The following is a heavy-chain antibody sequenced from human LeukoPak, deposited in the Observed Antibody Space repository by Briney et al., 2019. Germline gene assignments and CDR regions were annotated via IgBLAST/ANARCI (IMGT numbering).Heavy chain of an antibody. V-gene: IGHV1-2*06. Sequence: KVSCKASGYTFTGYYMHWVRQAPGQGLEWMGRINPSSGGTNCAQKFQGRVTMTRDTSISTAYMELSRLRSDDTAVYYCAEGFDSGYHDAFDIWGQGTMVTVSS. CDR2: INPSSGGT. D-gene: IGHD3-22*01. J-gene: IGHJ3*02. CDR1: GYTFTGYY. CDR3: AEGFDSGYHDAFDI.